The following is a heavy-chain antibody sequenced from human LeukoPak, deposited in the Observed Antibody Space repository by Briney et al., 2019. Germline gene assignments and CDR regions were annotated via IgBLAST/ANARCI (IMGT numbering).Heavy chain of an antibody. CDR2: IYYSGST. CDR1: GGSISSYY. V-gene: IGHV4-59*01. Sequence: SETLSLTCTVSGGSISSYYWSWIRQPPGKGLEWIGYIYYSGSTNYNPSLKSRVTISVDTSKNQFSLKLSSVTAADTAVYYCASDKKWDQGAFDIWGQGTMVTVSS. J-gene: IGHJ3*02. D-gene: IGHD1-26*01. CDR3: ASDKKWDQGAFDI.